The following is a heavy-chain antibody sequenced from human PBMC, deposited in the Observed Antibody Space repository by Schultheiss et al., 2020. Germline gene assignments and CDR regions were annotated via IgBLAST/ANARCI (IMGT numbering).Heavy chain of an antibody. J-gene: IGHJ4*02. CDR1: GFTFSNYW. CDR2: INQDGSEK. Sequence: WGSMRLSCAASGFTFSNYWMSWVRQAPGKGLEWMANINQDGSEKKYVDSVKGRFTISRDNAKNSLYLQMNSLRVEDTAVYYCARIGYSSSSDDYWGKGALVTVSS. V-gene: IGHV3-7*04. CDR3: ARIGYSSSSDDY. D-gene: IGHD6-6*01.